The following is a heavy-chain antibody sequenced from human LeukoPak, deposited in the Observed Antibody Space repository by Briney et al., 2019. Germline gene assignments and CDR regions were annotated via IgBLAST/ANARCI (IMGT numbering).Heavy chain of an antibody. D-gene: IGHD3-3*01. CDR1: GFSFTTYW. V-gene: IGHV3-7*01. J-gene: IGHJ6*03. Sequence: GGSLRLSCAASGFSFTTYWMSWGRQATGKGLEWVANINPDGTEKYYVDSVKGRFTISRDNAKNSLYLQMNSLRAEDTAVYYCARTHDFWSGYFYYYYYMDVWGKGTTVTVSS. CDR3: ARTHDFWSGYFYYYYYMDV. CDR2: INPDGTEK.